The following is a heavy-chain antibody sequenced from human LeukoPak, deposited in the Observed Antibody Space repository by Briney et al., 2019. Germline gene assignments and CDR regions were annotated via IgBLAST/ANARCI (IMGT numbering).Heavy chain of an antibody. CDR3: ARGGQWLFSDY. D-gene: IGHD6-19*01. J-gene: IGHJ4*02. CDR2: INPSGGST. Sequence: ASVKVSCKASGYTFTGYYMHWVRQAPGQGLEWMGIINPSGGSTSYAQKFQGRVTMTWNTSISTAYMELSSLRSEDTAVYYCARGGQWLFSDYWGQGTQVTVSS. CDR1: GYTFTGYY. V-gene: IGHV1-46*01.